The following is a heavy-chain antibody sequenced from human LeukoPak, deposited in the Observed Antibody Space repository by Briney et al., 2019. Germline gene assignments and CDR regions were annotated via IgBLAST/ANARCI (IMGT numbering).Heavy chain of an antibody. CDR3: VHRGGTGTYVDF. J-gene: IGHJ4*02. CDR1: GISLSTSGVG. CDR2: IYWDDDK. D-gene: IGHD3-10*01. Sequence: ESGPTLVNPTQTLTLTCTFSGISLSTSGVGVGWIRQTPGKALEWLAVIYWDDDKRYSPFLKSRLSITKDTSKNQVVLTMTNMDPADTATYYCVHRGGTGTYVDFWGQGTLVTVSS. V-gene: IGHV2-5*02.